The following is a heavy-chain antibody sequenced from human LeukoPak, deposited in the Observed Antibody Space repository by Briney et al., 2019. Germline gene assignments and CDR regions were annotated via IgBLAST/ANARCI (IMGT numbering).Heavy chain of an antibody. Sequence: GGSLRLSCAASGFTFSNYEMNWVRQPPGKGLEWVSYISSSGSIYYADSVKGRFTISRDNAKNSLYLQMNSLRAEDTAIYYCASTNYYDSSGFSNWFDPWGQGTLVTVSS. V-gene: IGHV3-48*03. CDR1: GFTFSNYE. J-gene: IGHJ5*02. CDR2: ISSSGSI. D-gene: IGHD3-22*01. CDR3: ASTNYYDSSGFSNWFDP.